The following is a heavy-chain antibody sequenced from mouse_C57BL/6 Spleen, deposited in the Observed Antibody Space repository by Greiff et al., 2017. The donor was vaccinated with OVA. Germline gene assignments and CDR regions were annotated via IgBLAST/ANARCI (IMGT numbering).Heavy chain of an antibody. Sequence: EVNVVESGGGLVKPGGSLKLSCAASGFTFSSYAMSWVRQTPEKRLEWVATISDGGSYTYYPDNVKGRFTISRDNAKNNLYLQMSHLKSEDTAMYYCARGGDRAWFAYWGQGTLVTVSA. D-gene: IGHD3-3*01. V-gene: IGHV5-4*03. CDR2: ISDGGSYT. J-gene: IGHJ3*01. CDR1: GFTFSSYA. CDR3: ARGGDRAWFAY.